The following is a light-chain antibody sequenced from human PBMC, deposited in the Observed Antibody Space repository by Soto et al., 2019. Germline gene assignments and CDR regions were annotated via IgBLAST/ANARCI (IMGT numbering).Light chain of an antibody. CDR1: QSVDIN. V-gene: IGKV3-15*01. Sequence: EIVLTQSPATLSVSPGERVTLSCRASQSVDINLAWYQQKPGQAPRLLIYGASTRATDMSGTFSGRGSGTEFTLTISSPQSEDFAVYYCQQYNNWPITFGQGTRLEIK. CDR3: QQYNNWPIT. CDR2: GAS. J-gene: IGKJ5*01.